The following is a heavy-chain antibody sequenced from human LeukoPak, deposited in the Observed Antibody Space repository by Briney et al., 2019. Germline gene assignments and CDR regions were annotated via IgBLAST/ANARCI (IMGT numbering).Heavy chain of an antibody. Sequence: GGSLRLSCAASGFTFSSYEMSWVRQAPGKGLEWVSAISGSGGSTYYADSVKGRFTISRDNSKNTLYLQMNSLRAEDTAVYYCAKDHSGSYFTHFDYWGQGTLVTVSS. D-gene: IGHD1-26*01. J-gene: IGHJ4*02. V-gene: IGHV3-23*01. CDR1: GFTFSSYE. CDR2: ISGSGGST. CDR3: AKDHSGSYFTHFDY.